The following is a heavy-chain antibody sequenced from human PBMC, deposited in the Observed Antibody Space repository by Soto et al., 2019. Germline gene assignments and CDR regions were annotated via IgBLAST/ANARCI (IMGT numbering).Heavy chain of an antibody. D-gene: IGHD1-26*01. V-gene: IGHV1-8*01. Sequence: ASVKVSCKASGYSFTIYVINWVRQAPGQGLQWMGWMSPSSGSTGYAPKFQDRVTMTVNTSTSTAFMELRGLTSEDTAVYFCARSIIFTSWEAFDPWGQGTLVTVSS. CDR2: MSPSSGST. CDR3: ARSIIFTSWEAFDP. J-gene: IGHJ5*02. CDR1: GYSFTIYV.